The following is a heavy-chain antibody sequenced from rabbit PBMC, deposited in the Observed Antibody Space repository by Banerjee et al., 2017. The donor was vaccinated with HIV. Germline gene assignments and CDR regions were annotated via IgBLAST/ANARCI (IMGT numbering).Heavy chain of an antibody. CDR1: GFSFSSGYY. D-gene: IGHD4-1*01. CDR2: IYAGSSGST. V-gene: IGHV1S45*01. CDR3: ARDLAGVIGWNFGW. J-gene: IGHJ4*01. Sequence: QEQLVESGGGLVQPEGSLTLTCTASGFSFSSGYYICWVRQAPGKGLEWIGCIYAGSSGSTWYASWAKGRFTISKTSSTTVTLQMTSLTAADTAAYFCARDLAGVIGWNFGWWGPGTLVTVS.